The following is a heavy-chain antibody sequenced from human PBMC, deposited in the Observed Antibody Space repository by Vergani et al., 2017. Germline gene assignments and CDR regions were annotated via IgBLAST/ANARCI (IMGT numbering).Heavy chain of an antibody. CDR3: ARAGLVRGANWFDP. D-gene: IGHD3-10*01. CDR2: IYYSGST. Sequence: QVQLQESGPGLVTPSETLSLTCTVSGGSISSYYWSWIRQPPGKGLEWIGYIYYSGSTNDNPSLKSRVTISVDTSKNQFSLKLSSVTAADTAVYYCARAGLVRGANWFDPWGQGTLVTVSS. V-gene: IGHV4-59*01. CDR1: GGSISSYY. J-gene: IGHJ5*02.